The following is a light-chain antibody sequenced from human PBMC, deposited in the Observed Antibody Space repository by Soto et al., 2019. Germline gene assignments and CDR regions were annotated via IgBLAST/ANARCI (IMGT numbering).Light chain of an antibody. J-gene: IGKJ4*01. CDR1: QSVLYSSNNKND. V-gene: IGKV4-1*01. CDR2: WAS. Sequence: DIVMTQSPDSLAVSLGERATINCKSSQSVLYSSNNKNDLAWYQQKPGQPHKLLIYWASTRESEVSDRLSGSGSETDFTLAISNMQAQDVEVYYCEQYYNTPLTFGRGTKLEIK. CDR3: EQYYNTPLT.